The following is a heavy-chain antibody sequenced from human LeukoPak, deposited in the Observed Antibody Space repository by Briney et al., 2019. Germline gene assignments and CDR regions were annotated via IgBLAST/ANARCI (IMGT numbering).Heavy chain of an antibody. CDR3: ARGPPNNQQLVTPEDY. D-gene: IGHD6-13*01. CDR2: MIPNSGNT. J-gene: IGHJ4*02. CDR1: GYTFTSYD. V-gene: IGHV1-8*01. Sequence: ASVKVSCKASGYTFTSYDINWVRQATGQGLEWMGWMIPNSGNTGYAQKFQGRVTMTRNTSISTAYMELSSLRSEDTAVYYCARGPPNNQQLVTPEDYWGQGTLVTVSS.